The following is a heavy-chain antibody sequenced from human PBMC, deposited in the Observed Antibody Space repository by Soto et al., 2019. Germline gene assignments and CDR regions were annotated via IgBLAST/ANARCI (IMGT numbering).Heavy chain of an antibody. D-gene: IGHD5-18*01. CDR1: GGSFSSGGY. Sequence: SETLSLTCTVSGGSFSSGGYWSWIRQHPGRGLEWIGYIYHTGSTNFNPSLKSRVAISIDTSKNQFSLELSSVTAADTAVYYCARDYNSYGLSSWGQGTLVTVSS. CDR2: IYHTGST. V-gene: IGHV4-31*03. J-gene: IGHJ5*02. CDR3: ARDYNSYGLSS.